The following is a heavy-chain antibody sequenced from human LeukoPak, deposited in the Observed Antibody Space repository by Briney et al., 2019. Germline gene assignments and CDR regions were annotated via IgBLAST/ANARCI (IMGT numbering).Heavy chain of an antibody. V-gene: IGHV4-39*01. CDR2: IYNSGST. CDR3: ARHYYGSGINWVKS. Sequence: PSETLSLTCAVSGDSISSSSYYWGWIRQPPGKGLEWIGSIYNSGSTYYNPSLKSRVTISVDTSKNQFSLNLYSVTAADTAVYYCARHYYGSGINWVKSWAQGTLVTVSS. J-gene: IGHJ5*01. D-gene: IGHD3-10*01. CDR1: GDSISSSSYY.